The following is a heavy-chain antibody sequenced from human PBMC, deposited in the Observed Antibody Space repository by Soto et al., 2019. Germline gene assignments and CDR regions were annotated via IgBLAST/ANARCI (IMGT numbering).Heavy chain of an antibody. D-gene: IGHD3-16*01. V-gene: IGHV3-23*01. CDR1: GFTFTPDA. Sequence: EVQILESGGGLVQPGGSLRLSCAASGFTFTPDAMTWVRQAPGKALEWVSVITGGVGVTYYADSVKGRLTISRDNSKDTLYLQMNNLRAEYSAVYSCGKFQGGTCKQWYFHYWGQGTLVTVSS. J-gene: IGHJ4*02. CDR3: GKFQGGTCKQWYFHY. CDR2: ITGGVGVT.